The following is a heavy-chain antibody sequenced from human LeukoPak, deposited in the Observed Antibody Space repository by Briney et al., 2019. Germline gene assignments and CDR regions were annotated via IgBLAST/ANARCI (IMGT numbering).Heavy chain of an antibody. CDR1: GYTFSSHS. J-gene: IGHJ4*02. CDR3: ARGEYDLLGDY. D-gene: IGHD3-10*01. CDR2: ISPYNGNT. V-gene: IGHV1-18*01. Sequence: ASVKVSCKTSGYTFSSHSMNWVRQAPGQGLEWLGWISPYNGNTKYAQKIQGRATMTTDTSTSTAYLELRSLRSDDTAVYYCARGEYDLLGDYWGQGTLVTVSS.